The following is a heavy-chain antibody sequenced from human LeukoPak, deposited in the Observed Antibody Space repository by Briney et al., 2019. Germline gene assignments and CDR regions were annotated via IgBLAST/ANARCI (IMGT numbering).Heavy chain of an antibody. CDR1: GYTFTSYG. J-gene: IGHJ5*02. CDR2: IGAYNGNT. V-gene: IGHV1-18*01. D-gene: IGHD2-2*01. Sequence: ASVKVSCKASGYTFTSYGISWVRQAPGQGREWMGWIGAYNGNTNYAQKLQGRVTMTTDTSTSTAYMELRSLRSDDTAVYYCARAGYCSSTSCGWFDPWGQGTLVTVSS. CDR3: ARAGYCSSTSCGWFDP.